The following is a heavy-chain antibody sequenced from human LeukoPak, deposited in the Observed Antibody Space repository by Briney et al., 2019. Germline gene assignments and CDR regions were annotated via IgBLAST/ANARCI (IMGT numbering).Heavy chain of an antibody. CDR2: INPSGGST. CDR3: ARETGEYYYDSSGYHNWFDP. CDR1: GYTFTSYY. D-gene: IGHD3-22*01. Sequence: ASVKVSCKASGYTFTSYYMHWVRQAPGQGLEWMGIINPSGGSTSYAQKFQGRVTITRDTSASTAYMELSSLRSEDTAVYYCARETGEYYYDSSGYHNWFDPWGQGTLVTVSS. V-gene: IGHV1-46*01. J-gene: IGHJ5*02.